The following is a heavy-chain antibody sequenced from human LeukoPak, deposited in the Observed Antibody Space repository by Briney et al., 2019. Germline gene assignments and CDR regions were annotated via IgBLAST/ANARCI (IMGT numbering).Heavy chain of an antibody. J-gene: IGHJ6*02. CDR3: ARHGLEGCSGGRCYTSFHYYGMDV. CDR2: IFPGDSDT. D-gene: IGHD2-15*01. Sequence: KPGASLQISCKCYGSIFRNYWIGWVRPLPGKGLEWMGIIFPGDSDTKYSPSFQGQVTISADKSLSTAYLQWTSLRASDTAIYYCARHGLEGCSGGRCYTSFHYYGMDVWGQGTTVTVSS. V-gene: IGHV5-51*01. CDR1: GSIFRNYW.